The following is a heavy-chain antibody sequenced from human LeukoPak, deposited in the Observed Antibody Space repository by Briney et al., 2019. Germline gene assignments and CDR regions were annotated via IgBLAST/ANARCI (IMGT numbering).Heavy chain of an antibody. V-gene: IGHV1-2*02. D-gene: IGHD3-22*01. J-gene: IGHJ6*03. CDR1: GYTLTELS. CDR3: ARDRGNYYDSSGSVDYMDV. Sequence: ASVKVSCKVSGYTLTELSMHWVRQAPGQGLEWIGWINPNSGGTNYAQKFQGRVTMTRDTSISTAYMELSRLRSDDTAVYYCARDRGNYYDSSGSVDYMDVWGKGTTVTVSS. CDR2: INPNSGGT.